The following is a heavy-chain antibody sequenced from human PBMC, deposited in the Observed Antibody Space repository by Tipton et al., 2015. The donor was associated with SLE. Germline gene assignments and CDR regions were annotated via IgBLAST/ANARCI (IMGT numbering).Heavy chain of an antibody. CDR1: GGSISSGDYY. D-gene: IGHD1-7*01. CDR2: IFYSGST. CDR3: ARETGIGFNWNSFKRFDP. Sequence: TLSLTCTVSGGSISSGDYYWSWIRQPPGKGLECIGYIFYSGSTYYTPSLKSRLTISVDTSKNQFSLKLTSVTAADTAVYFCARETGIGFNWNSFKRFDPWGQGTLVTVSS. J-gene: IGHJ5*02. V-gene: IGHV4-30-4*01.